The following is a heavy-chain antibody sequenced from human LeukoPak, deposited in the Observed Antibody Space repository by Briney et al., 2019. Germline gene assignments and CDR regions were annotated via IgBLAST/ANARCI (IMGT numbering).Heavy chain of an antibody. CDR2: ISSSSSYI. Sequence: GGSLRLSCAGSGFMFSTYAMSWVRQAPGKGLEWVSSISSSSSYIYYADSVKGRFTISRDNAKNSLYLQMNSLRAEDTAVYYCARAVYGDYVSLDYWGQGTLVTVSS. V-gene: IGHV3-21*01. CDR3: ARAVYGDYVSLDY. J-gene: IGHJ4*02. CDR1: GFMFSTYA. D-gene: IGHD4-17*01.